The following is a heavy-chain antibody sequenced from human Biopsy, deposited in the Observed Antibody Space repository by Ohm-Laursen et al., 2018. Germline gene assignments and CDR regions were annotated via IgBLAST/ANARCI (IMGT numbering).Heavy chain of an antibody. D-gene: IGHD2-21*01. CDR2: INPKSGGT. J-gene: IGHJ4*02. V-gene: IGHV1-2*02. Sequence: ASVKVSCKPSGYTFTDYYIHWVRQAPGQGPEWMGWINPKSGGTKYAQKFQGRVTMTRNTSIDTVHMELSRLTSDDTALYYCAKDCGLGGDRDYWGQGTLVTVSS. CDR3: AKDCGLGGDRDY. CDR1: GYTFTDYY.